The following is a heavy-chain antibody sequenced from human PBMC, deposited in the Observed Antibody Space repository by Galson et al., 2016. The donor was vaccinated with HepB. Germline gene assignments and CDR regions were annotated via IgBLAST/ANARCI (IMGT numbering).Heavy chain of an antibody. CDR3: AKYLALYNTGAGYFDS. CDR1: GFTFSSYA. CDR2: ISGSGGST. J-gene: IGHJ4*02. Sequence: SLRLSCAASGFTFSSYAMSWVRQAPGKGLEWVSAISGSGGSTYYADSVKGGFTISRDNSKNTLYLQMNSLRAEDTAVYSCAKYLALYNTGAGYFDSWGQGTLVTVSS. D-gene: IGHD6-19*01. V-gene: IGHV3-23*01.